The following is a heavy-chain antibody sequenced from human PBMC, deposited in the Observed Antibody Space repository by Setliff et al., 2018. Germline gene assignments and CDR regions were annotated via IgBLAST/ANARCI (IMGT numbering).Heavy chain of an antibody. CDR1: GYTFTNYL. V-gene: IGHV5-51*01. J-gene: IGHJ3*01. D-gene: IGHD2-2*01. CDR2: INPSDSYT. Sequence: PGESLKISCKATGYTFTNYLIAWVRQVPGKGLEWMGIINPSDSYTNYSPSFEGQVTFSVDKSLTPAYLQWRSLKSSDTAIYYCTRHEGRNKCTSSSCYRENDAFDVWGQGAMVTVSS. CDR3: TRHEGRNKCTSSSCYRENDAFDV.